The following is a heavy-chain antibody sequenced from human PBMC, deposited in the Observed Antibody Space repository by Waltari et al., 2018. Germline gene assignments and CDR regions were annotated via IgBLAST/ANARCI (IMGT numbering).Heavy chain of an antibody. V-gene: IGHV1-69*12. CDR1: GGTFSSYA. Sequence: QVQLVQSGAEVKKPGSSVKVSCKASGGTFSSYAISWVRQAPGQGLEWMGGRITIFGTANYARKVQGRVTITADESTSTAYMELSSLRSEDTAVYYCAREAGRNWYNDAFDIWGQGTMVTVSS. CDR2: RITIFGTA. J-gene: IGHJ3*02. D-gene: IGHD1-1*01. CDR3: AREAGRNWYNDAFDI.